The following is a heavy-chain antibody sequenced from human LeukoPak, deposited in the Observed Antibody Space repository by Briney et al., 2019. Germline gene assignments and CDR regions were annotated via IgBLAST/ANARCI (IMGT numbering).Heavy chain of an antibody. V-gene: IGHV3-30*03. CDR3: AILPSDSFDY. Sequence: GGSLRLSCAASGFTFSTYGMHWVRQAPGKGLEWVAVISYDGSNKYYADSVKGRFTISRDNSKNTLYLQMNSLRAEDTAVHYCAILPSDSFDYWGQGTLVTVSS. CDR2: ISYDGSNK. CDR1: GFTFSTYG. J-gene: IGHJ4*02.